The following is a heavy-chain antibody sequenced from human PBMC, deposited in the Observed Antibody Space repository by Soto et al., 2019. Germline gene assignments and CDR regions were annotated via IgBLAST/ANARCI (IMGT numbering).Heavy chain of an antibody. D-gene: IGHD4-17*01. CDR1: GYSFTNYW. J-gene: IGHJ3*02. CDR3: ARPSRILLRSDGFDI. Sequence: GEALKISCKGSGYSFTNYWIGWVRQMPGKGLEWMGIIYPGDSDTRYRPSFQGQVTISADKSISTAYLQWSSLKASDTAMYYCARPSRILLRSDGFDIWGQGTMVTVSS. CDR2: IYPGDSDT. V-gene: IGHV5-51*01.